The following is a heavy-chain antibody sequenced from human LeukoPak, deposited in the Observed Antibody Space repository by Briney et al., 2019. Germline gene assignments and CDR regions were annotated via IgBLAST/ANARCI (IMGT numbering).Heavy chain of an antibody. CDR3: AKTPTWTVTTAEFFFDY. J-gene: IGHJ4*02. CDR2: ISGSGGST. V-gene: IGHV3-23*01. Sequence: PGGSLRLSCAASGFTFSSYAMSWVRQAPGKGLEWVSAISGSGGSTYYADSVKGRFTISRDNSKNTLYLRMNSLRAEDTAVYYCAKTPTWTVTTAEFFFDYWGQGTLVTVSS. CDR1: GFTFSSYA. D-gene: IGHD4-11*01.